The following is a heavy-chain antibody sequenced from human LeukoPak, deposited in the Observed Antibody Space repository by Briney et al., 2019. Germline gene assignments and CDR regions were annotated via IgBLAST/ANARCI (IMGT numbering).Heavy chain of an antibody. D-gene: IGHD2-21*02. Sequence: SETLSLTCTVSGGSISSSSYYWGWIRQPPGKGLEWIGSIYYSGSTYYNPSLKSRVTISVDTSKNQFSLKLCSVTAADTAVYYCARRYCGGDCYNFDYWGQGTLVTVSA. J-gene: IGHJ4*02. CDR2: IYYSGST. CDR1: GGSISSSSYY. V-gene: IGHV4-39*01. CDR3: ARRYCGGDCYNFDY.